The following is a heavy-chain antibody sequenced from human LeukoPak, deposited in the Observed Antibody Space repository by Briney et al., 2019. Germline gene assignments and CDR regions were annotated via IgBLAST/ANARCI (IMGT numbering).Heavy chain of an antibody. CDR2: ISYDGSNK. CDR3: ARDRIDDPELSLPHFDY. Sequence: PGGSLRLCCAASGFTFSSYAMHWVRQAPGKGLEWVAVISYDGSNKYYADSVKGRFTISRDNSKNTLYLQMNSLSAQDTAVYYCARDRIDDPELSLPHFDYWGQGTLVTVSS. CDR1: GFTFSSYA. D-gene: IGHD3-16*02. V-gene: IGHV3-30*01. J-gene: IGHJ4*02.